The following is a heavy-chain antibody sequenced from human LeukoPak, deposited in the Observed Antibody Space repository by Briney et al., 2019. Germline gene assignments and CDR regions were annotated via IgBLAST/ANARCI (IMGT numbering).Heavy chain of an antibody. J-gene: IGHJ4*02. CDR3: TREPNTQLTPDGPFDY. CDR1: GFTFSSYS. CDR2: IRSKAYGGTT. Sequence: PGGSLRLSCAASGFTFSSYSMNWVRQAPGKGLEWVGFIRSKAYGGTTEYAASVKGRFTISRDDSKSIAYLQMNSLKTEDTAVYYCTREPNTQLTPDGPFDYWGQGTLVTVSS. D-gene: IGHD1-1*01. V-gene: IGHV3-49*04.